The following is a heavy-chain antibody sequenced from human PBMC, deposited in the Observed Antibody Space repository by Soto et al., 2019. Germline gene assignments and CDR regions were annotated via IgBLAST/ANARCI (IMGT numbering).Heavy chain of an antibody. J-gene: IGHJ4*02. V-gene: IGHV1-18*04. D-gene: IGHD3-9*01. CDR3: ARDHYYDILTGVDY. Sequence: ASVKVSCNASGYTFTSYGISWVRQAPGQGLEWMGWISAYNGNTNYAQKLQGRVTMTTDTSTSTAYMELRSLRSDDTAVYYCARDHYYDILTGVDYWGQGTLVTVSS. CDR2: ISAYNGNT. CDR1: GYTFTSYG.